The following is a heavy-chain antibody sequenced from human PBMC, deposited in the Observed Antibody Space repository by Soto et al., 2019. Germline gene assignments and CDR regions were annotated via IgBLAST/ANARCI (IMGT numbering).Heavy chain of an antibody. CDR2: IYHSGST. CDR3: ATISSGYAPYNWFDP. CDR1: GGSISSSNW. D-gene: IGHD6-13*01. Sequence: QVQLQESGPGLVKPSGTLSLTCAVSGGSISSSNWWSWVRQPPGKGLEWIGEIYHSGSTNYNPSLKRRVPISVDKSKNQFSLKLSSVTAADTAVYYCATISSGYAPYNWFDPCGQGTLVTVSS. J-gene: IGHJ5*02. V-gene: IGHV4-4*02.